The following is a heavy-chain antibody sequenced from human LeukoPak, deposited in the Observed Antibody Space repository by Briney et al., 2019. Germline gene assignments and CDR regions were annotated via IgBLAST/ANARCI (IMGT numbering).Heavy chain of an antibody. V-gene: IGHV1-69*05. J-gene: IGHJ4*02. Sequence: SVKVSCKASGGTFSSYAISWVRQAPGQGLEWMGGIIPIFGTANYAQIFQGRVTITTDESTRTAYMELSSLRSEDTAVYYCARVADDGSGYYYFDYWGQGALVTVSS. CDR1: GGTFSSYA. D-gene: IGHD3-22*01. CDR3: ARVADDGSGYYYFDY. CDR2: IIPIFGTA.